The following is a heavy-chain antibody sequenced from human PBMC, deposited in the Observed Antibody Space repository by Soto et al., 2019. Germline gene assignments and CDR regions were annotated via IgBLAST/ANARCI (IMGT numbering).Heavy chain of an antibody. CDR2: IIPILGIA. Sequence: QVQLVQSGAEVKKPGSSVKVSCKASGGTFSSYTISWVRQAPGQGLEWMGRIIPILGIANYAQKFQGRVTITAEKSTSTAYMELSSLRSEDTAVYYCARDSGQDYYGSGRRTGWFDPWGQGTLVTVSS. V-gene: IGHV1-69*08. CDR1: GGTFSSYT. D-gene: IGHD3-10*01. J-gene: IGHJ5*02. CDR3: ARDSGQDYYGSGRRTGWFDP.